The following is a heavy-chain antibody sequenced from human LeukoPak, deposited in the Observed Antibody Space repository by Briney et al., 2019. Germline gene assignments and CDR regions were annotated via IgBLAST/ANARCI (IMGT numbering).Heavy chain of an antibody. V-gene: IGHV3-21*01. J-gene: IGHJ5*02. CDR3: ARDPFCSSASCYGWFDP. D-gene: IGHD2-2*01. CDR2: ISSSGRYT. Sequence: PGGSLRLSCAASGFSFNSFSMNWVRQAPGKGLEWVSSISSSGRYTNYADSVKGRFTISRDNAKNTLYLQMNSLRAEDTAAYYCARDPFCSSASCYGWFDPWGQGTLVTVSS. CDR1: GFSFNSFS.